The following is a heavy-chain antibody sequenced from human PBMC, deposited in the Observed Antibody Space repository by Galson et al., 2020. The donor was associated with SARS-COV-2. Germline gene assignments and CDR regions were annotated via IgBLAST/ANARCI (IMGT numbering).Heavy chain of an antibody. Sequence: GESLKISCAASGLTFSRCPMSWVRQAPGKGLEWVSVISDSGGDTHYTDSVKGRFTISRDNSKNTLYLQMNSLRPEDTAVYYCAGRITVTGTLEFWGQGTLVTVSS. CDR2: ISDSGGDT. D-gene: IGHD6-19*01. CDR3: AGRITVTGTLEF. J-gene: IGHJ4*02. V-gene: IGHV3-23*01. CDR1: GLTFSRCP.